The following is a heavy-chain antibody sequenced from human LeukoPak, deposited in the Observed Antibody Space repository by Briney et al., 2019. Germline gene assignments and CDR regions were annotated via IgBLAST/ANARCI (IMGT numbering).Heavy chain of an antibody. CDR2: IYYSGST. CDR1: GGSISSGGYY. V-gene: IGHV4-31*03. J-gene: IGHJ4*02. CDR3: ASTPMVRGVLNYFDY. Sequence: SETLSLTCTVSGGSISSGGYYWSWIRQHPGKGLEWIGYIYYSGSTYYNPSLKSRVTISVDTSKNQFSLKLSSVTAADTAVYYCASTPMVRGVLNYFDYWGQGTLVTVSS. D-gene: IGHD3-10*01.